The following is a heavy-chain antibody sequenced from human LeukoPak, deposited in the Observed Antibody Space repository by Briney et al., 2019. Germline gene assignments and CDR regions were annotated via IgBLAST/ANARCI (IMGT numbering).Heavy chain of an antibody. V-gene: IGHV3-33*01. D-gene: IGHD3-22*01. CDR3: ARDNYDTGGYYFD. CDR1: GFTFSRNG. Sequence: PGRSLRLSCAASGFTFSRNGMHWVRQGPGKGLEWVSVIWYDGSDKYYADSVKGRFTISRDNSNNTLYLQMNSLRAEDTAVYYCARDNYDTGGYYFDWGQGTLVTVSS. CDR2: IWYDGSDK. J-gene: IGHJ4*02.